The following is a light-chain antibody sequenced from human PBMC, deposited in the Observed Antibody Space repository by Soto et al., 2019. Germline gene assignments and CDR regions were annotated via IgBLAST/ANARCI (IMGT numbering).Light chain of an antibody. CDR1: SSDVGSYNL. CDR2: EGS. CDR3: CSYAGSSTWV. J-gene: IGLJ3*02. Sequence: QSALTQPASVSGSPGQSITISCTGTSSDVGSYNLVAWYQQHPGKAPKLMIYEGSKRPSGASNRFSGSKSGNTASLTISGLQADDEADYYCCSYAGSSTWVFGGGTKLTVL. V-gene: IGLV2-23*01.